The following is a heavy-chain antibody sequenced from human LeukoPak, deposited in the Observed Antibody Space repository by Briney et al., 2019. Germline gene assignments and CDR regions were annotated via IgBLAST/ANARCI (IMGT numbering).Heavy chain of an antibody. CDR3: ARLMWELLPWFDP. V-gene: IGHV4-39*07. CDR2: INHSGST. Sequence: SETLSLTCSVSGDSISRGSFYWGWIRQPPGKGLEWIGEINHSGSTNYNPSLKSRVTISVDTSKNQFSLKLSSVTAADTAVYYCARLMWELLPWFDPWGQGTLVTVSS. CDR1: GDSISRGSFY. J-gene: IGHJ5*02. D-gene: IGHD1-26*01.